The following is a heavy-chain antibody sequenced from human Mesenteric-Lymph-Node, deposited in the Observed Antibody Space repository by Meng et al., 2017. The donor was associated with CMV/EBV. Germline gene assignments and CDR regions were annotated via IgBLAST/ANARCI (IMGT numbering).Heavy chain of an antibody. Sequence: SVKVSCKASGYTFIGYYMYWVRQAPGQGLEWMGWINPYSGATNYAQKFQDRVTMTGDTSISTAYMELSSLRSDDTAVYYCARGGGNYDILTGYREYYYGMDIWGQGTTVTVSS. CDR1: GYTFIGYY. CDR2: INPYSGAT. CDR3: ARGGGNYDILTGYREYYYGMDI. D-gene: IGHD3-9*01. V-gene: IGHV1-2*02. J-gene: IGHJ6*02.